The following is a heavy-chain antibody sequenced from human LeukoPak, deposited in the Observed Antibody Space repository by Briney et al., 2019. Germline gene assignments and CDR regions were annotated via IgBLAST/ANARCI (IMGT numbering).Heavy chain of an antibody. V-gene: IGHV4-34*01. CDR1: GGSFSGYY. D-gene: IGHD3-10*01. CDR3: ARGKGRITMVRGVQYFDY. Sequence: SETLSLTCAVYGGSFSGYYWSWIRQPPGKGLEWIGEINHSGSTNYNPSLKSRVTISVDTSKNQLSLKLSSVTAADTAVYYCARGKGRITMVRGVQYFDYWGQGTLVTVSS. J-gene: IGHJ4*02. CDR2: INHSGST.